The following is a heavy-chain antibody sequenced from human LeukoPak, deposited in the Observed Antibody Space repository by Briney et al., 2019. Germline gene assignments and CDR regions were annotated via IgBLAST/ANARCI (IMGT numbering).Heavy chain of an antibody. CDR2: ISWNSGSI. V-gene: IGHV3-9*03. D-gene: IGHD3-22*01. Sequence: PGRSLRLSCAASGFTFDDYAMHWVRQAPGKGLEWVSGISWNSGSIGYADSVKGRFTISRANAKNSLYLQMNSLRAEDMALYYCAKGSSLSSGNFDYWGQGSLVTVSS. J-gene: IGHJ4*02. CDR3: AKGSSLSSGNFDY. CDR1: GFTFDDYA.